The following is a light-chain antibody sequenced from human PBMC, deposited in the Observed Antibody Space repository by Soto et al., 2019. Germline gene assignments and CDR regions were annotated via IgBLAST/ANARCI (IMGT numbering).Light chain of an antibody. Sequence: EIVLTQSPGTLSLSPWERVTLSCRASQNVTRSFLAWYQQKPGQAPRLLIYGASRRATCIPDRFSGSGSGTDFTLTISRLEPEDFAVYYCHQYGSSPQAFGPGTKVDIK. CDR3: HQYGSSPQA. J-gene: IGKJ3*01. V-gene: IGKV3-20*01. CDR1: QNVTRSF. CDR2: GAS.